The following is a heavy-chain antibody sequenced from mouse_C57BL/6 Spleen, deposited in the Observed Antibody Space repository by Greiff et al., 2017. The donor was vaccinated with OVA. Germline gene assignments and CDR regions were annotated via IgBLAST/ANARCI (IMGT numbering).Heavy chain of an antibody. CDR2: IHPNSGST. V-gene: IGHV1-64*01. Sequence: VQLQQPGAELVKPGASVKLSCKASGYTFTSYWMHWVKQRPGQGLEWIGMIHPNSGSTKYNEKFKSKATLTVDKSSSKAYMKLSSLTSEDSAVYYCARRCYFDYWGQGTTLTVSS. CDR1: GYTFTSYW. CDR3: ARRCYFDY. J-gene: IGHJ2*01.